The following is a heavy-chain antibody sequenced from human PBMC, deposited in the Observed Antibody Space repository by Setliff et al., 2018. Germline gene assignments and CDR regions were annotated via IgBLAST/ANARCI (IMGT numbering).Heavy chain of an antibody. V-gene: IGHV4-59*01. D-gene: IGHD1-1*01. J-gene: IGHJ4*02. CDR2: VYHSGTA. CDR1: GGPFSGAS. CDR3: AKGGTYRYFDF. Sequence: KTSETLSLTYTVSGGPFSGASIWSWIRQPPGKGLEFIGYVYHSGTAKYDPSLESRAIMSVDASKNEISLKLKSVTAADTAAYYCAKGGTYRYFDFWGQGALVTVSS.